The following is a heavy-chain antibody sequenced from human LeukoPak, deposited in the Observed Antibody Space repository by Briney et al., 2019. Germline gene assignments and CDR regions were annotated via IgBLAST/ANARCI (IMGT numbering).Heavy chain of an antibody. CDR1: GGSISSGRYY. J-gene: IGHJ5*02. V-gene: IGHV4-39*01. CDR3: ARHQHWFDP. CDR2: VYYSGST. Sequence: PSETLSLTCTVSGGSISSGRYYWGWIRQPPGKGLEWIGTVYYSGSTFYNPSLKSRITISVDTSRNQFSLKLTSVTAADTAIYYCARHQHWFDPWGQGTLVTVSS.